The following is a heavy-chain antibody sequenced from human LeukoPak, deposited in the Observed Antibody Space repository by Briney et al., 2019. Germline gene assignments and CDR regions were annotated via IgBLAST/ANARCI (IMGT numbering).Heavy chain of an antibody. CDR1: GGSFSGYY. CDR2: INHSGST. Sequence: PSETLSLTCAVYGGSFSGYYWSWIRQPPGKGLEWIGEINHSGSTNYNPSLKSRVTISVDTSKNQFSLKLSSVTAADTAVYYCARGHGIYYDSSGYATWGQGTLVTVSS. J-gene: IGHJ4*02. CDR3: ARGHGIYYDSSGYAT. V-gene: IGHV4-34*01. D-gene: IGHD3-22*01.